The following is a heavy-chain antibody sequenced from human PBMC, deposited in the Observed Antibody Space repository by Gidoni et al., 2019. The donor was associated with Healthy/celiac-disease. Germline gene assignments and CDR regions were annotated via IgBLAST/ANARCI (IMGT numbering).Heavy chain of an antibody. CDR3: ARGGDYGDYGNAFDI. D-gene: IGHD4-17*01. J-gene: IGHJ3*02. CDR1: GGSISSSNW. V-gene: IGHV4-4*02. CDR2: SYHSGRP. Sequence: QVQLQESGPGLVKPSGTLSLTCAVSGGSISSSNWWSWVRQPPGKGLEWIGESYHSGRPNYNPSLKSRVTISVDKSKIQFSLKLSSVTAADTAVYYCARGGDYGDYGNAFDIWGQGTMVTVSS.